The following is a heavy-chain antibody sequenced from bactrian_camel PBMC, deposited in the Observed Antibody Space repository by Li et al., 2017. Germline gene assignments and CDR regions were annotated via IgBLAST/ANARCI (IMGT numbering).Heavy chain of an antibody. Sequence: HVQLVESGGGSVEAGGSLRLACAIDPTVFSDNCFAWFRQMPGREREGVASMSIGNGLTDYTDSVKGRFTISQDNAKNTVYLQMNSLNAEDTAMYYCAAGSFANSWSFAVSWQKPRSYNYWGQGTQVT. J-gene: IGHJ4*01. D-gene: IGHD6*01. V-gene: IGHV3S1*01. CDR1: PTVFSDNC. CDR2: MSIGNGLT. CDR3: AAGSFANSWSFAVSWQKPRSYNY.